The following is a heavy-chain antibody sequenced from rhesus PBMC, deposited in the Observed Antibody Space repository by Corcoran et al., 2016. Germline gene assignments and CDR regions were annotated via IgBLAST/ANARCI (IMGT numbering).Heavy chain of an antibody. D-gene: IGHD5-30*01. J-gene: IGHJ4*01. Sequence: EVQLVESGGGLAKPGGSLRLSCAASGFTFSDYYMDWVRQAPGKGLVWVSRISNGGACTWDAYTAKGRFTISRENAKNTLYLQSNGLRAEDTAVYYCVRGGYSGYADFDYWGQGVLVTVAS. CDR1: GFTFSDYY. CDR3: VRGGYSGYADFDY. V-gene: IGHV3-178*01. CDR2: ISNGGACT.